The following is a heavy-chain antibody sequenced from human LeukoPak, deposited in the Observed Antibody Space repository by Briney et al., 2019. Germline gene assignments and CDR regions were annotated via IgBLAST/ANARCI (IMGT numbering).Heavy chain of an antibody. J-gene: IGHJ4*02. CDR1: GGSISSGSYY. V-gene: IGHV4-61*02. D-gene: IGHD6-6*01. CDR2: IYTSGST. Sequence: SQTLSLTCTVSGGSISSGSYYWSWIRQPAGKGLEWIGRIYTSGSTNHNPSLKSRVTISVDTSKNQFSLKLSSVTAADTAVYYCAREIAARAPMNDYWGQGTLVTVSS. CDR3: AREIAARAPMNDY.